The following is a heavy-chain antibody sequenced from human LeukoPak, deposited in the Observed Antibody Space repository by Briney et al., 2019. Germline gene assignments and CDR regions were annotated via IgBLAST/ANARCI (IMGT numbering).Heavy chain of an antibody. CDR2: INSDGSST. Sequence: GGSLRLSCAASGFTFSSYWMHWVRQAPGKGLVWVSRINSDGSSTSYADSVRGRFSISRDNAKNSLYLQMNSLRAEDTAVYYCARGPYSSSWYPSNWFDPWGQGTLVTVSS. D-gene: IGHD6-13*01. J-gene: IGHJ5*02. CDR1: GFTFSSYW. CDR3: ARGPYSSSWYPSNWFDP. V-gene: IGHV3-74*01.